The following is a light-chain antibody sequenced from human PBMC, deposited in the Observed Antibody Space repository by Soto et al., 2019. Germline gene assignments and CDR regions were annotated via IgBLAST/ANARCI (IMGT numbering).Light chain of an antibody. J-gene: IGLJ2*01. V-gene: IGLV1-40*01. CDR1: SYNIGAGYG. Sequence: QSVLTQPPSVSGAPGQRVTISCTGSSYNIGAGYGVHWYQQLPGTAPKLLIYGNSNRPSGVPDRFSGSKSGTSASLAITGLQAEDEADYYCQSYDISLSVVFGGGTKLTVL. CDR2: GNS. CDR3: QSYDISLSVV.